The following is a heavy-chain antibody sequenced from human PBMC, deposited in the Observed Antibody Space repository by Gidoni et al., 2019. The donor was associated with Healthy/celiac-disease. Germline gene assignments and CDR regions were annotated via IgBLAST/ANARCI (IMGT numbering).Heavy chain of an antibody. D-gene: IGHD6-6*01. CDR3: ARRYTPHIAAQGY. J-gene: IGHJ4*02. CDR2: IYDSGSS. CDR1: GGSISSSNW. Sequence: QVQLQESGPGLVKPSGTLSLTCAASGGSISSSNWWSWVRQPPGKGLEWIGEIYDSGSSNYNPSLKSRVTISVDKSKNQFSLKLSSVTAADTAVYFCARRYTPHIAAQGYWGQGTLVTVSS. V-gene: IGHV4-4*02.